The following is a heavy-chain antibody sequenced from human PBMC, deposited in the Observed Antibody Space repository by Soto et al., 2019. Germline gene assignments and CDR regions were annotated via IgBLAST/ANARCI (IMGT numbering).Heavy chain of an antibody. CDR3: ARDPYLGDHQY. Sequence: VSVTVSCQASGYTFTSYAMHLVRQAPGQGLEWMGWINAYNGKTHYSQKFQGKVTMTTDTSTNTAYLELRSLRSDDTAVYYCARDPYLGDHQYWGQGTLVTVSS. D-gene: IGHD3-16*01. CDR2: INAYNGKT. J-gene: IGHJ4*02. V-gene: IGHV1-3*01. CDR1: GYTFTSYA.